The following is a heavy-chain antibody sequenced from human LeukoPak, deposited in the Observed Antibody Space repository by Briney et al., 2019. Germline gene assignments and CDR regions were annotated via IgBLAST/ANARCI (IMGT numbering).Heavy chain of an antibody. CDR1: GGSISSYY. V-gene: IGHV3-11*01. J-gene: IGHJ4*02. D-gene: IGHD3-22*01. CDR2: ISSSGLTI. CDR3: ARRRSASSGLDY. Sequence: LSLTCTVSGGSISSYYWSLIRHAPGKGLEWVSYISSSGLTIYYADSVKGRFTISRDNAKNSLYLQMNSLRAEDTAVYYCARRRSASSGLDYWGQGTLVTVSS.